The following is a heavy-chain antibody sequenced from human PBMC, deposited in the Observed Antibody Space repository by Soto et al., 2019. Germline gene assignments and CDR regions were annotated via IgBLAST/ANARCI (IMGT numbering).Heavy chain of an antibody. Sequence: PSETLSLTCTVSGGSISNGDYYWSWIRQHPGKGLEWIGYIFYSGSTYYNPSLKSRITISVDTSKNQFSLKLSSVTAADTAVYYCAGRASFMVRGVIYNWCEPWGQGTLVTVS. V-gene: IGHV4-31*03. D-gene: IGHD3-10*01. CDR2: IFYSGST. CDR3: AGRASFMVRGVIYNWCEP. CDR1: GGSISNGDYY. J-gene: IGHJ5*02.